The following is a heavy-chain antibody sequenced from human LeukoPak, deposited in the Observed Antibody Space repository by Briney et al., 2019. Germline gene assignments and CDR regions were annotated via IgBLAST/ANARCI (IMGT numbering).Heavy chain of an antibody. CDR2: VYYTGVT. V-gene: IGHV4-39*07. CDR3: ARERSSSGGHNWFDP. J-gene: IGHJ5*02. Sequence: SGTLSLTCTVSGGYIITSGHYWGWIRQPPGKGLEWIGSVYYTGVTSTNPFFRSRMSISVDTSKNQFSLNLTSVTAADAAVYYCARERSSSGGHNWFDPWGQGTLVTVSS. D-gene: IGHD4-23*01. CDR1: GGYIITSGHY.